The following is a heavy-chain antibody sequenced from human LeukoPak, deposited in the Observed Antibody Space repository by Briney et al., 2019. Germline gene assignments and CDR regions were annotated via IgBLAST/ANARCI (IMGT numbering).Heavy chain of an antibody. J-gene: IGHJ4*02. D-gene: IGHD5-18*01. Sequence: SETLSLTCAVYGGSLSGYYWSWIRQPPGKGLEWIGEINHIGSTNYYPSLKSRVTISVDTSKNQFSLKLSSVTAADTAVYFCAGESRTGNTYGKQFDFWGQGTLATVSS. V-gene: IGHV4-34*01. CDR2: INHIGST. CDR1: GGSLSGYY. CDR3: AGESRTGNTYGKQFDF.